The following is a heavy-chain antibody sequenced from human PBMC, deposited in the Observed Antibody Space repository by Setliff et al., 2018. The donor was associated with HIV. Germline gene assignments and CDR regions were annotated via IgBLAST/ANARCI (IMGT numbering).Heavy chain of an antibody. CDR1: GYSISSDYY. D-gene: IGHD3-10*01. CDR2: INHRGDT. V-gene: IGHV4-38-2*02. J-gene: IGHJ4*02. Sequence: PSETLSLTCTVFGYSISSDYYWGWIRQTPGKGLEWIGEINHRGDTNYNPSLKSRVTISVGSSYNHFSLKLSSVTAADTGVYYCASRRGIEFYFDIWGQGTPVTVSS. CDR3: ASRRGIEFYFDI.